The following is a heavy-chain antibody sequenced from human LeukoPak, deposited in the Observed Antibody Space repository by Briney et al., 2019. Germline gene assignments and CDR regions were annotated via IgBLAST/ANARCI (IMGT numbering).Heavy chain of an antibody. CDR3: ARVHQSAEYYFDY. J-gene: IGHJ4*02. D-gene: IGHD2-2*01. V-gene: IGHV4-59*01. CDR1: GGSIDSYY. Sequence: SETLSLTCTVSGGSIDSYYWSWIRQPPGKGLEWIGYIYYTGSTEYHPSLKSRVTISLDTSKNQFSLKLTSVTAADTAVYYCARVHQSAEYYFDYWGQGNLVSVSS. CDR2: IYYTGST.